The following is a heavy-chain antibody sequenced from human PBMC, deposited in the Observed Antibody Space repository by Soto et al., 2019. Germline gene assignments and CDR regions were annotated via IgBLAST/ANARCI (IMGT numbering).Heavy chain of an antibody. CDR2: IIPIFGTA. CDR1: GGTFSSYA. D-gene: IGHD3-22*01. J-gene: IGHJ6*02. Sequence: SVKVSCKASGGTFSSYAISWVRQAPGQGLEWMGGIIPIFGTANYAQKFQGRVTITADESTSTAYMELGSLRSEDTAVYYCARDQKKYYYDSSGYQHYYYYGMDVWGQGTTVTVSS. CDR3: ARDQKKYYYDSSGYQHYYYYGMDV. V-gene: IGHV1-69*13.